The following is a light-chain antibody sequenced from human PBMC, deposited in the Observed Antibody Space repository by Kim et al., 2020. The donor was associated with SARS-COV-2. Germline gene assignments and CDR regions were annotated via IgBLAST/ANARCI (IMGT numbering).Light chain of an antibody. CDR3: NSRDSSGNHLQV. J-gene: IGLJ1*01. V-gene: IGLV3-19*01. Sequence: LGQTVMITCQGDSLRSYYASWYQQKPGQAPVLVIYGKNNRPSGIPDRFSGSSSGNTASLTITGAQAEDEADYYCNSRDSSGNHLQVFGTGTKVTVL. CDR2: GKN. CDR1: SLRSYY.